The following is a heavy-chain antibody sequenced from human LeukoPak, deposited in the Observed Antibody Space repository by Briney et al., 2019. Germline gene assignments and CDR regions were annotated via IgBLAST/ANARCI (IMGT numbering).Heavy chain of an antibody. J-gene: IGHJ4*02. CDR3: ARGGVRGMGSWYFDY. CDR1: GGSFSGYY. D-gene: IGHD3-10*01. Sequence: PSETLSLTCAVYGGSFSGYYWSWIRQPPGKGLEWIGEINHSGSSNYNPSLKSRVTISVDTSKNEFSLKLSFVTAADTAVYYCARGGVRGMGSWYFDYWGQGTLVTVSS. V-gene: IGHV4-34*01. CDR2: INHSGSS.